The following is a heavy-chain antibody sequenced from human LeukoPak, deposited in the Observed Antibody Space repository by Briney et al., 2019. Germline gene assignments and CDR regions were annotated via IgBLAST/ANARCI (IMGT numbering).Heavy chain of an antibody. CDR1: GYSFTSYW. J-gene: IGHJ4*02. CDR3: ARHGTAAMGDY. CDR2: IDPSDYYT. V-gene: IGHV5-10-1*01. Sequence: GESLKISCKGSGYSFTSYWISGVRQMPGKGLEWMGRIDPSDYYTNHSPSFQGHVTISADKSISTAYLQWSSLKASDTAMYYCARHGTAAMGDYWGQGTLVTVSS. D-gene: IGHD2-2*01.